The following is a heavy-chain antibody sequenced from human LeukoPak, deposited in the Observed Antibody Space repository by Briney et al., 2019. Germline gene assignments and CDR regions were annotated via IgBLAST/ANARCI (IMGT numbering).Heavy chain of an antibody. CDR2: INWNGGST. Sequence: GGSLRLSCAASGFTFDDYGMSWVRQPQGKGLEWVSRINWNGGSTAYADSVKGRFTISRDNAKNSLYLQMNSLRPEDTAVYYCARGPLDGSYLPFDYWGQGTLVTVSS. V-gene: IGHV3-20*04. CDR3: ARGPLDGSYLPFDY. J-gene: IGHJ4*02. CDR1: GFTFDDYG. D-gene: IGHD1-26*01.